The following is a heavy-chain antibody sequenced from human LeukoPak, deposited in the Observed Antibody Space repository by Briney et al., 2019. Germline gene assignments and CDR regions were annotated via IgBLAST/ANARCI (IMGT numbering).Heavy chain of an antibody. V-gene: IGHV3-23*01. J-gene: IGHJ4*02. Sequence: GGSLRLSCAASGFTFSSYAMSWVRQAPGKGLEWVSAISGSGGSTYYADSVKGRFTIARDNSKNTLYLQMNSLRAEDTAVYYCAKSGFAYYYDSSGYRGDFDYWGKGTLVTLSS. D-gene: IGHD3-22*01. CDR3: AKSGFAYYYDSSGYRGDFDY. CDR2: ISGSGGST. CDR1: GFTFSSYA.